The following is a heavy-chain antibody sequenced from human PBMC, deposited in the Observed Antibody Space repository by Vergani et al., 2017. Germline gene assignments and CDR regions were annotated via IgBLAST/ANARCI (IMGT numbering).Heavy chain of an antibody. CDR1: GGSISSYY. CDR3: ARDSRSYGFGCYYYYMDV. D-gene: IGHD5-18*01. CDR2: IYYSGST. J-gene: IGHJ6*03. V-gene: IGHV4-59*01. Sequence: QVQLQESGPGLVKPSETLSLTCTVSGGSISSYYWSWIRQPPGKGLEWIGYIYYSGSTNYNPSLKSRVTISVDTSKNQFSLKLSSVTAADTAVYYCARDSRSYGFGCYYYYMDVWGKGP.